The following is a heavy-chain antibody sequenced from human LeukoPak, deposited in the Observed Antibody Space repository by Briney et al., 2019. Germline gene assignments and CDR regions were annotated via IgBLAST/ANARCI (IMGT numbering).Heavy chain of an antibody. J-gene: IGHJ4*02. D-gene: IGHD3-22*01. CDR2: FDPEDGET. CDR3: ATVKGYYDSSGYDDFDY. Sequence: ASVKVSCKGSGYSLTELSMHWVRQAPGKGLEWMGGFDPEDGETIYAQKFQGRVTMTEDTSTDTAYMELSSLRSEDTAVYYCATVKGYYDSSGYDDFDYWGQGTLVTVSS. V-gene: IGHV1-24*01. CDR1: GYSLTELS.